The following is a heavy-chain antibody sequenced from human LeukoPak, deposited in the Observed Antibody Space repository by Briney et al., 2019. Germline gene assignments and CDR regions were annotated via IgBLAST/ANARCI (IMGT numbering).Heavy chain of an antibody. J-gene: IGHJ4*02. V-gene: IGHV4-4*07. CDR3: ARVSSAGIWDY. D-gene: IGHD6-19*01. CDR1: GGTFSGYY. CDR2: IYTSGST. Sequence: SETLSLTCTVSGGTFSGYYWSWIRQPAGKGLEWIGRIYTSGSTNYNPSLKSRVTMSVDTSKNQFSLKLSSVTAADTAVYYCARVSSAGIWDYWGQGTLVTVSS.